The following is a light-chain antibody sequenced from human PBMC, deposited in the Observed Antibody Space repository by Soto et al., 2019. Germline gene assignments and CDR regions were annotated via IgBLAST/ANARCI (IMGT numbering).Light chain of an antibody. CDR3: QQYGSSSYT. V-gene: IGKV3-20*01. CDR1: QSVSSSY. J-gene: IGKJ2*01. CDR2: GAS. Sequence: EIVLTQSPGTLSLSPGERATLSCRASQSVSSSYLAWYQQKPGQAPRLLIYGASSRATGIPDRFSGSWSGTDFTLTISRLEPEEFAVYYCQQYGSSSYTFGQGTKLEIK.